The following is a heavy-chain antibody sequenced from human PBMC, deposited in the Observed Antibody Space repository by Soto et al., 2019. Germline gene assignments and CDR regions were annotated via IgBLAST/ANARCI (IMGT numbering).Heavy chain of an antibody. J-gene: IGHJ4*02. V-gene: IGHV3-23*01. CDR3: ANFLFVGFDY. Sequence: GGSLRLSCAASGFTFSSYAMSWVRQAPGKGLEWVSAISGSGGSTCYADSVKGRFTVSRDNSKNTLYLQMNSLRAEDTAVYYCANFLFVGFDYWGQGTLVTVSS. D-gene: IGHD3-10*02. CDR1: GFTFSSYA. CDR2: ISGSGGST.